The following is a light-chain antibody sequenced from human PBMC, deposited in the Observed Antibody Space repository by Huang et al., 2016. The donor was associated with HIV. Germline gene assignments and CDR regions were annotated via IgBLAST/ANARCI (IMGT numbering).Light chain of an antibody. CDR3: QQNNKWPRT. CDR1: QSVSSD. Sequence: EIVMTQSPATLSVSPGERATLSCRASQSVSSDLVWFQHQPGQAPRLLIYGASTRATGIPARFRGSGSGTEFTLTISSLQSEDFAVYYCQQNNKWPRTFGQGTKVEI. CDR2: GAS. J-gene: IGKJ1*01. V-gene: IGKV3-15*01.